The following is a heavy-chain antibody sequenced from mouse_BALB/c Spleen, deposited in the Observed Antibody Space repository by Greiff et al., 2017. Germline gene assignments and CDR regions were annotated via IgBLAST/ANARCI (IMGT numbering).Heavy chain of an antibody. J-gene: IGHJ3*01. Sequence: VQLVESGPQLVRPGASVKISCKASGYSFTSYWMHWVKQRPGQGLEWIGMIDPSDSETRLNQKFKDKATLTVDKSSSTAYMQLSSPTSEDSAVYYCARSYYGNYEAAYWGQGTLVTVSA. D-gene: IGHD2-1*01. CDR2: IDPSDSET. V-gene: IGHV1S126*01. CDR3: ARSYYGNYEAAY. CDR1: GYSFTSYW.